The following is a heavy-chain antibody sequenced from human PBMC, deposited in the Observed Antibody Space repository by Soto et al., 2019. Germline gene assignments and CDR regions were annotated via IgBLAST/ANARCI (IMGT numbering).Heavy chain of an antibody. Sequence: QVQLVQSGAEVKKPGSSVKVSCKASGGTFSSYTVSWVRQAPGQGLEWMGRIISILGITNYAQKFQGRVTITADKSTSTAYMEMSSLRSEDTAVYYCARSEAYYYDSSGYRFDYWGQGTLVTVSS. J-gene: IGHJ4*02. D-gene: IGHD3-22*01. V-gene: IGHV1-69*02. CDR1: GGTFSSYT. CDR3: ARSEAYYYDSSGYRFDY. CDR2: IISILGIT.